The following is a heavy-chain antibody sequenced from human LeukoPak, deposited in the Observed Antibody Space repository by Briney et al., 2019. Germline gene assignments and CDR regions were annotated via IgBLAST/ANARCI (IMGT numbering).Heavy chain of an antibody. D-gene: IGHD5-18*01. CDR2: IDPSDSDT. CDR3: ARQTAMGRSGDF. CDR1: GYSFTNYW. J-gene: IGHJ4*02. Sequence: GESLKISCKASGYSFTNYWIGWVRQMPEKGLEWMGIIDPSDSDTRYTPSFHGKVTISADKSLTTAYLQWNSLKASDTAMYYCARQTAMGRSGDFWGQGTLVTVSS. V-gene: IGHV5-51*01.